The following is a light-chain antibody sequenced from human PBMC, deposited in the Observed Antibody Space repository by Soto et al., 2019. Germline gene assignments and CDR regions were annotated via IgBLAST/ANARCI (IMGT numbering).Light chain of an antibody. CDR3: SSYTTSSTLDV. Sequence: QSVLTQPASVSASPGQSITISCTGTSSDVGGYNYVSWYQQHPGKAPQLMIYEVSNRPSGVSNRFSGSKSGNTASLTISGLQAEDEVEYYCSSYTTSSTLDVFGTGTKLTVL. J-gene: IGLJ1*01. CDR1: SSDVGGYNY. CDR2: EVS. V-gene: IGLV2-14*01.